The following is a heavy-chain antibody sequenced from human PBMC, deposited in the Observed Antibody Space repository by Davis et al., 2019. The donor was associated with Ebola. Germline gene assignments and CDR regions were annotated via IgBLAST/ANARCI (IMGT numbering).Heavy chain of an antibody. J-gene: IGHJ2*01. CDR1: GGSISSSSYY. Sequence: MPSETLSLTCTVSGGSISSSSYYWGWIRQPPGKGLEWIGSFYYSGGTYYNPSLKSRVTISVDTSKNQFSLKLSSVTAADTAVYYCARREGFVGYFDLWGRGTLITVSS. CDR3: ARREGFVGYFDL. D-gene: IGHD2-15*01. V-gene: IGHV4-39*01. CDR2: FYYSGGT.